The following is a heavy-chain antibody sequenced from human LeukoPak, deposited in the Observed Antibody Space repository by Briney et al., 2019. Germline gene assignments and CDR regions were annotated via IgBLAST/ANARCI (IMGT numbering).Heavy chain of an antibody. CDR2: ISAYNGNT. Sequence: ASVKVSCKASGYTFTSYAISWVRQAPGQGLEWMGWISAYNGNTNYAQKLQGRVTMTTDTSTSTAYMELRSLRSDDTAVYYCARDLWGFSYGYGQDVWGKGTTVTISS. CDR3: ARDLWGFSYGYGQDV. CDR1: GYTFTSYA. J-gene: IGHJ6*04. D-gene: IGHD5-18*01. V-gene: IGHV1-18*01.